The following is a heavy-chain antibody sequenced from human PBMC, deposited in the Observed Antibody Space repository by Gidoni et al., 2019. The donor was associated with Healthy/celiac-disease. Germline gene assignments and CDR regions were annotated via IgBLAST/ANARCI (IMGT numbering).Heavy chain of an antibody. CDR2: IYTSGST. Sequence: QVQLQESGPGLVKPSETLSLTRTASGGSIRSYYWSWIRQPAGKGLEWIGRIYTSGSTNYNPPLKSRVTMSVDTSKNQFSLKLSSVTAADTAVYYCAREAVAGTYYYYGMDVWGQGTTVTVSS. J-gene: IGHJ6*02. CDR3: AREAVAGTYYYYGMDV. D-gene: IGHD6-19*01. V-gene: IGHV4-4*07. CDR1: GGSIRSYY.